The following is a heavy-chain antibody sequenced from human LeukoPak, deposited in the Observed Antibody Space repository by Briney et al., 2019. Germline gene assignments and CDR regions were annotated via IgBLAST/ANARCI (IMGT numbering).Heavy chain of an antibody. CDR2: ISSSSIYI. CDR3: ARSLGADTAMVTFDS. V-gene: IGHV3-21*01. CDR1: GFTFSSYY. J-gene: IGHJ4*02. D-gene: IGHD5-18*01. Sequence: GGSLRLSCAASGFTFSSYYMNWVRQAPGKGLEWVSSISSSSIYIYYADSVKGRFTISRDNAKNSLYLQMNSLRAEDAAVYYCARSLGADTAMVTFDSWGQGTLVTVSS.